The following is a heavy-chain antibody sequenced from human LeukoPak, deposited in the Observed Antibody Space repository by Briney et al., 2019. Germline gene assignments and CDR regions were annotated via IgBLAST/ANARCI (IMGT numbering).Heavy chain of an antibody. V-gene: IGHV4-30-4*01. CDR3: ARPYYYDSRIDP. J-gene: IGHJ5*02. Sequence: PSETLSLTCTVAGGSISSGDYYWSWIREPPGKGLEWIAYMYYSRRTYYNTSLKSRVTMSADTSKHQLSLKLSSVTAADTAVYYCARPYYYDSRIDPWGQGILVTVSS. D-gene: IGHD3-22*01. CDR2: MYYSRRT. CDR1: GGSISSGDYY.